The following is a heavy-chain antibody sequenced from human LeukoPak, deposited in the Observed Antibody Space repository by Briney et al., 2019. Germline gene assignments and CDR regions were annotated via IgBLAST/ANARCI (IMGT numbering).Heavy chain of an antibody. CDR3: TSDTLATSDYSMDV. J-gene: IGHJ6*02. V-gene: IGHV3-15*01. CDR1: GFTFSNTW. Sequence: GGSLRLSCAASGFTFSNTWMNWVRQAPGKGLEWVGRSKRKIDGGTTDYGAPVKGRFTISRDDSKNTLYLQMNSLKIEDTAVYYCTSDTLATSDYSMDVWGQGTSVTVSS. D-gene: IGHD5-24*01. CDR2: SKRKIDGGTT.